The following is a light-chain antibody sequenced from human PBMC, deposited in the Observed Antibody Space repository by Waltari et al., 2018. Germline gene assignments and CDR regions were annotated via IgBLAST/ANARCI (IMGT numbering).Light chain of an antibody. CDR1: SLRTYY. V-gene: IGLV3-19*01. Sequence: SSELTQDPAVSVALGQTVRITCQGDSLRTYYANWYQQKPGQAPVLVIYGKNNRPPGIPDRPAASSSGNTAALTIAGAQAEDEADYYCNSRDSSGNPYVFGSGTKVTVL. J-gene: IGLJ1*01. CDR2: GKN. CDR3: NSRDSSGNPYV.